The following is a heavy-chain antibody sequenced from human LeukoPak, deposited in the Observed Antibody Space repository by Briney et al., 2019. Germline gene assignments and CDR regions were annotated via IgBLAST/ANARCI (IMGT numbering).Heavy chain of an antibody. Sequence: QPGGSLRLSCAASGFTFSSYWMSWVRQAPGKGLEWVANIKQDGSEKYYVDSVKGRFTISRDNAKNSLYLQMNSLRAGDTAVYYCARVLVAGTGWFDYWGQGTLVSVSS. D-gene: IGHD1-7*01. CDR2: IKQDGSEK. J-gene: IGHJ4*02. V-gene: IGHV3-7*05. CDR3: ARVLVAGTGWFDY. CDR1: GFTFSSYW.